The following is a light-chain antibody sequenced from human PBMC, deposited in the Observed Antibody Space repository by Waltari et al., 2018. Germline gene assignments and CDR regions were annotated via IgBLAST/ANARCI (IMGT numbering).Light chain of an antibody. Sequence: EIVLTPSPGTLSLSPGERATLSCRASQSISSTYLAWYQQKRGQAPRLLIYAASSRATGIPDRFSGSGSGTDFTLTISRLEPEDFAVYFCQHYGTSGSFGTFGQGTKVEIK. CDR2: AAS. V-gene: IGKV3-20*01. J-gene: IGKJ1*01. CDR1: QSISSTY. CDR3: QHYGTSGSFGT.